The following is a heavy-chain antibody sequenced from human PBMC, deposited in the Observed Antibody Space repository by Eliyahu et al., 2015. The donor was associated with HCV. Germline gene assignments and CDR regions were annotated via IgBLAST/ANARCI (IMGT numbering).Heavy chain of an antibody. CDR1: GFTFXXYS. CDR3: ARGYCSSTSCYTRSWFDP. Sequence: EVQLVESGGGLVQPGGSLRLSXXASGFTFXXYSXNWVRQAPGKGLEWVSYISSSSSTIYYADSVKGRFTISRDNAKNSLYLQMNSLRDEDTAVYYCARGYCSSTSCYTRSWFDPWGQGTLVTVSS. V-gene: IGHV3-48*02. J-gene: IGHJ5*02. CDR2: ISSSSSTI. D-gene: IGHD2-2*02.